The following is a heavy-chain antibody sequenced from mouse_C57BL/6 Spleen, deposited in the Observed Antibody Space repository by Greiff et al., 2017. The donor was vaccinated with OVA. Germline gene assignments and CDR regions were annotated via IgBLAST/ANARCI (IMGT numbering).Heavy chain of an antibody. Sequence: QVQLQQPGAELVKPGASVKMSCKASGYTFTSYWITWVKQRPGQGLEWIGDIYPGSGSTNYNEKFKSKATLTVDTSSSTAYMQLSSLTSEDSAVYYCARRGDYADAMDYWGQGTSVTVSS. J-gene: IGHJ4*01. D-gene: IGHD2-4*01. V-gene: IGHV1-55*01. CDR2: IYPGSGST. CDR1: GYTFTSYW. CDR3: ARRGDYADAMDY.